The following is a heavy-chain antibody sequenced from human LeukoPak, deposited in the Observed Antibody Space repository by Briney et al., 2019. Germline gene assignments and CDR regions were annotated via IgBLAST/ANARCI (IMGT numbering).Heavy chain of an antibody. V-gene: IGHV3-30*02. D-gene: IGHD3-16*02. Sequence: GGSLRLSCAASGFTFSSYGMHWVRQAPGKGLEWVAFIRYDGSNKYYADSVKGRFTISRDNSKNTLYLQMNSLRAEDTAVYYCAKDYYDYVWGSYRYGYYYYYYMDVWDKGTTVTVSS. CDR2: IRYDGSNK. CDR3: AKDYYDYVWGSYRYGYYYYYYMDV. CDR1: GFTFSSYG. J-gene: IGHJ6*03.